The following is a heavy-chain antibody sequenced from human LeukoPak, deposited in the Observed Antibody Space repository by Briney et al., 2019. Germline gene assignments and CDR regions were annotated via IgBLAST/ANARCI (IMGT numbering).Heavy chain of an antibody. V-gene: IGHV3-23*01. J-gene: IGHJ4*02. CDR2: ISGSSGST. D-gene: IGHD3-10*01. CDR1: GFSSCGSA. Sequence: RGSLRLSCADSGFSSCGSAVSSGSATLRKGLEWVSAISGSSGSTYYADCVKGRFTISRHNHKNTLYLQMDSQRAEDTAVYYCARKWFGELLSDYWGQGTLVTVSS. CDR3: ARKWFGELLSDY.